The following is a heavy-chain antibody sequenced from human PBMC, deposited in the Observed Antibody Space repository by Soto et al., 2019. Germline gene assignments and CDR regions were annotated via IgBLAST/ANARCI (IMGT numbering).Heavy chain of an antibody. D-gene: IGHD6-6*01. Sequence: SEPLSLPCAVSGGSISSSNWWSWVRQPPGKGLEWIGEIYHSGSTNYNPSLKSRVTISVDKSKNQFSLKLSSVTAADTAVYYCARGVEGYSSSANFDYWGQGTLVTVSS. CDR2: IYHSGST. V-gene: IGHV4-4*02. CDR1: GGSISSSNW. J-gene: IGHJ4*02. CDR3: ARGVEGYSSSANFDY.